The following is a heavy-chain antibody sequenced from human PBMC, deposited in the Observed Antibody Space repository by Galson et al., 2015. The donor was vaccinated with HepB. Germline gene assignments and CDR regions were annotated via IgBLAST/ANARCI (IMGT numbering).Heavy chain of an antibody. J-gene: IGHJ6*02. CDR3: ARVARRNQQLEVISYYYGMDV. CDR2: ISSSSSYI. D-gene: IGHD6-13*01. CDR1: GFTSSSYS. Sequence: SLRLSCAASGFTSSSYSMSWVRRAPGKGLEWVSSISSSSSYIYYADSVKGRFTISRDNAKNSLYLQMNSLRAEDTAVYYCARVARRNQQLEVISYYYGMDVWGQGTTVTVSS. V-gene: IGHV3-21*01.